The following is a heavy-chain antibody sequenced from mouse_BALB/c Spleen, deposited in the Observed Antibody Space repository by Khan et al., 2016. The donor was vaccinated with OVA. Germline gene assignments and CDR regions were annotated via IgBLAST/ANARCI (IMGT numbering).Heavy chain of an antibody. CDR1: GYSITSDYA. D-gene: IGHD1-1*01. V-gene: IGHV3-2*02. CDR3: ARSVYYSGSTFYYFDF. CDR2: ISYSGYT. Sequence: EVQLVESGPGLMKPPQSLSLTCTVTGYSITSDYAWNWIRQFPGNKLEWMGYISYSGYTSYNPSLNSRIPVTRDTSKNQFFLQLNSVTTEDTATYFCARSVYYSGSTFYYFDFWGQGTTLTVSS. J-gene: IGHJ2*01.